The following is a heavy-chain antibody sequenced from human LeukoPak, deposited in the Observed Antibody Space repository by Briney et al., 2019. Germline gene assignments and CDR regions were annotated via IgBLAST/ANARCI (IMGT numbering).Heavy chain of an antibody. J-gene: IGHJ4*02. CDR1: GFTFSDYS. V-gene: IGHV3-48*04. D-gene: IGHD6-19*01. Sequence: PGGSLRLSCAASGFTFSDYSMNWVRQAPGKGPEWVSYISFSVNTKYYGDSVKGRFTISRDNAKNSLYLHMDSLRAEDTAVYYCARGAYSSGWAYFDHWGQGTLVTVSS. CDR3: ARGAYSSGWAYFDH. CDR2: ISFSVNTK.